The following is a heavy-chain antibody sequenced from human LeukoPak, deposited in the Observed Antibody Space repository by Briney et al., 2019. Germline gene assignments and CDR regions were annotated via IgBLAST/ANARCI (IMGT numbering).Heavy chain of an antibody. J-gene: IGHJ3*02. CDR2: ILNDGSQE. Sequence: GGSLRLSCAASGFTFSSYGMHWVRQAPGKGLEWVAVILNDGSQEKYADSVKGRFTISRDNSKNTLFLQMNSLRAEDTAVYYCARDDALGDNALDIWGQGTMVTVSS. CDR1: GFTFSSYG. D-gene: IGHD3-16*01. V-gene: IGHV3-33*01. CDR3: ARDDALGDNALDI.